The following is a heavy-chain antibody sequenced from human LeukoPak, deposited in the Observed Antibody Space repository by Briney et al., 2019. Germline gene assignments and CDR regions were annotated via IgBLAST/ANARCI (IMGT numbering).Heavy chain of an antibody. V-gene: IGHV3-21*01. CDR2: IDPSSTDI. CDR1: GFTFRSYS. Sequence: GGCLRLSCAASGFTFRSYSMNWVRQAPGKGLEWVSAIDPSSTDIYYADSVKGRFTISRDNAENSLYLQMNSLRVEDTAVYYCARAPTVLVGYCSSSSCQADYWGQGTLVTVSS. CDR3: ARAPTVLVGYCSSSSCQADY. J-gene: IGHJ4*02. D-gene: IGHD2-2*01.